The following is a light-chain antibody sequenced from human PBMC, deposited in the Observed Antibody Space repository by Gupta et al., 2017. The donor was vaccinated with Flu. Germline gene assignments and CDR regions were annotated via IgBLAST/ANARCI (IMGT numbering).Light chain of an antibody. CDR3: SSYTSSYNFV. CDR1: SSDVGTYKR. Sequence: QSALAQPPSVSGSPGQSVTISCTGPSSDVGTYKRVSWYPQSPGTAPKLMVYEVSNRPAAVPDRFSGSKSGNTASLTISGPQGEDEADYYCSSYTSSYNFVFGTGTKVTVL. J-gene: IGLJ1*01. CDR2: EVS. V-gene: IGLV2-18*02.